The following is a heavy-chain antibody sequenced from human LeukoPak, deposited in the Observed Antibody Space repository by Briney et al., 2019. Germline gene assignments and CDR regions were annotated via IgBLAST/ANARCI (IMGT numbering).Heavy chain of an antibody. V-gene: IGHV5-51*01. D-gene: IGHD6-19*01. CDR3: ARRMYSSGRYYFDY. CDR1: GYSFTSYW. Sequence: GESLKISCKGSGYSFTSYWIGWVRQMPGKGLKWMGIIYPGDSDARYSPSFQGQVTISADKSISTAYLQWSSLKASDTAMYYCARRMYSSGRYYFDYWGQGTLVTVSS. J-gene: IGHJ4*02. CDR2: IYPGDSDA.